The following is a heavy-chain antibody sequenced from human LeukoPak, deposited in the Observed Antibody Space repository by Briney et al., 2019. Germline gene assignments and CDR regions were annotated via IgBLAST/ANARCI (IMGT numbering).Heavy chain of an antibody. J-gene: IGHJ4*02. V-gene: IGHV4-59*01. CDR1: GDSMRNYY. D-gene: IGHD2-2*01. CDR2: TYDSGSS. Sequence: PSETLSLTCAVSGDSMRNYYWRWLRHPPGKGLEWLGYTYDSGSSSYNPSLRSRVSISIDTSKNQFSLNLSSVTAADTAVYHCARGWASSWYYFDFWGQGTLVTVSS. CDR3: ARGWASSWYYFDF.